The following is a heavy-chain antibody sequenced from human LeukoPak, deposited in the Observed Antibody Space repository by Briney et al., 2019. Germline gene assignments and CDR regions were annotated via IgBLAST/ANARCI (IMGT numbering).Heavy chain of an antibody. CDR2: IYYSGST. J-gene: IGHJ4*02. CDR3: ACVLRYFDWAPGY. V-gene: IGHV4-31*03. CDR1: GGSISSGGYY. Sequence: PSQTLSLTCTVSGGSISSGGYYWRWIRQHPGKGLEWIGYIYYSGSTYYNPSLKSRVTISVDTSKNQFSLKLSSVTAADTAVYYCACVLRYFDWAPGYWGQGTLVTVSS. D-gene: IGHD3-9*01.